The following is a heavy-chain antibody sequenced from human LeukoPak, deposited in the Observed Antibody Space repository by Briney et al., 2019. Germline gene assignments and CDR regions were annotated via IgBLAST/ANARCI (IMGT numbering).Heavy chain of an antibody. CDR1: GGSISSYY. V-gene: IGHV4-4*07. Sequence: SETLSLTRTVSGGSISSYYWSWIRQPAGKGLEWIGRIYTSGSTNYNPSLKSRVTMSVDTSKNQFSLKLSSVTAADTAVYHCARDRGNSDYDQFDYWGQGTLVTVSS. J-gene: IGHJ4*02. D-gene: IGHD5-12*01. CDR2: IYTSGST. CDR3: ARDRGNSDYDQFDY.